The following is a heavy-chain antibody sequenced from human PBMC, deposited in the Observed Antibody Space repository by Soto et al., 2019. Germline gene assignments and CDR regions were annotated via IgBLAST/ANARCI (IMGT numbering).Heavy chain of an antibody. D-gene: IGHD3-22*01. Sequence: GGSLRLSCAASGFTFSSYGMHWVRQAPGKGLEWVAVIWYDGSNKYYADSVKGRFTISRDNSKNTMYLQVNSLRVEDTAVYYCAKARTYYYDTSGFKGPRPSDWDWGQGTLVTVSS. CDR3: AKARTYYYDTSGFKGPRPSDWD. J-gene: IGHJ4*02. V-gene: IGHV3-30*02. CDR2: IWYDGSNK. CDR1: GFTFSSYG.